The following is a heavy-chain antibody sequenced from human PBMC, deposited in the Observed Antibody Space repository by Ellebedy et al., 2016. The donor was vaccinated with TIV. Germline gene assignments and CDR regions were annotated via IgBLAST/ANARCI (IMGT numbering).Heavy chain of an antibody. V-gene: IGHV3-72*01. CDR2: IRNKANNYMT. Sequence: GESLKISCAASGSSFSDHYMDWVRQASGKGLEWVGRIRNKANNYMTEYAASVRGRFTISRDDSKSSLSLQMNSLKIEDTAVYFCTRAAYGHGYDYWGQGTLVTVS. CDR1: GSSFSDHY. CDR3: TRAAYGHGYDY. D-gene: IGHD5-24*01. J-gene: IGHJ4*02.